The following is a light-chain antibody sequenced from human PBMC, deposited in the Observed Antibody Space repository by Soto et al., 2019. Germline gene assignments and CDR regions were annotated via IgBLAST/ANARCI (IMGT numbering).Light chain of an antibody. Sequence: AIRMTQSPSSLSASTGDRVTITCRVSQGISSYLAWYQQKPGKAPKLLIYAASTLQSGVPSRFSGSGSGTDFTLTISCLQSEDFATYYCQQYYSYPPTFGQGTQGGYQ. V-gene: IGKV1-8*01. J-gene: IGKJ1*01. CDR3: QQYYSYPPT. CDR1: QGISSY. CDR2: AAS.